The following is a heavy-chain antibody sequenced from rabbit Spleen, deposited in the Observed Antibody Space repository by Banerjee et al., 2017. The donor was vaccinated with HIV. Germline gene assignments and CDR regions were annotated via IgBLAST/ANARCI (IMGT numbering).Heavy chain of an antibody. CDR3: VREAGYGGYGDANL. D-gene: IGHD6-1*01. J-gene: IGHJ4*01. V-gene: IGHV1S45*01. CDR2: ISTDSSGRT. Sequence: QEQLEESGGDLVKPGASLTLTCTASGFSFSNNYVMCWVRQAPGKGLEWIACISTDSSGRTYYANWAKGRFTISKTSSTTVTLQMTSLTAADTATYFCVREAGYGGYGDANLWGPGTLVTVS. CDR1: GFSFSNNYV.